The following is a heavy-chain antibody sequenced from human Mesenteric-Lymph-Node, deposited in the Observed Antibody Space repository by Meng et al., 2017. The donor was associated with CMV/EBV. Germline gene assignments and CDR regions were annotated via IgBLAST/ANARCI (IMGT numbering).Heavy chain of an antibody. J-gene: IGHJ4*02. CDR1: NGSISSSSYY. CDR2: IYHSGST. D-gene: IGHD6-6*01. Sequence: SETLSLTCTVSNGSISSSSYYWGWIRQPPGKGLEWIGSIYHSGSTYYNPSLKSRVTMSVDMSKNQFSLKLSSVTAADTAVYYCAREQLVATFDYWGQGTLVTVSS. CDR3: AREQLVATFDY. V-gene: IGHV4-39*07.